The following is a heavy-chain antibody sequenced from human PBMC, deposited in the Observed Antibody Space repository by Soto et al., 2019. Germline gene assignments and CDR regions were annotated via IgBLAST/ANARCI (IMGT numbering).Heavy chain of an antibody. CDR3: ARDLCSGGSCYGDNWFDP. CDR2: ISAYNGNT. J-gene: IGHJ5*02. D-gene: IGHD2-15*01. V-gene: IGHV1-18*01. CDR1: GYTFTSYG. Sequence: ASVKVSCKASGYTFTSYGISWVRQAPGQGLEWMGLISAYNGNTNYAQKLQGRVTMTTDTSTSTAYMELRSLRSDDTAVYYCARDLCSGGSCYGDNWFDPWGQGTLVTVSS.